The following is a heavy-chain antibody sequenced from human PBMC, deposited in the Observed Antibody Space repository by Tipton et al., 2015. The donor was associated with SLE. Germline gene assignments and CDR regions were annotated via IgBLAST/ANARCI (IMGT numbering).Heavy chain of an antibody. CDR2: VYAFGST. V-gene: IGHV4-61*02. Sequence: TLSLTCTVSGASINTAPYYWSWIRQPAGRGLEWIGRVYAFGSTNYSPSLKSRVTISLDMSKNQFSLKLTSVTAADTAVYYCARLRGRYSFGYFDHWGQGTQVTVSS. CDR1: GASINTAPYY. CDR3: ARLRGRYSFGYFDH. J-gene: IGHJ4*02. D-gene: IGHD2-21*01.